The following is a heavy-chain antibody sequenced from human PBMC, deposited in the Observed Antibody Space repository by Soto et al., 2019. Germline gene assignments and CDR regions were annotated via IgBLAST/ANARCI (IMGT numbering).Heavy chain of an antibody. D-gene: IGHD3-10*01. CDR2: IYYSGST. Sequence: QVQLQESGPGLVKPSQTLSLTCTVSGGSISSGGYYWSWIRQHPGKGLEWIGYIYYSGSTYYNPSLNGRVTISVDTSKNQFSLKLSSVTAADTAVYYCARDPTMVRGGHYGMDVWGQGTTVTVSS. CDR3: ARDPTMVRGGHYGMDV. V-gene: IGHV4-31*03. CDR1: GGSISSGGYY. J-gene: IGHJ6*02.